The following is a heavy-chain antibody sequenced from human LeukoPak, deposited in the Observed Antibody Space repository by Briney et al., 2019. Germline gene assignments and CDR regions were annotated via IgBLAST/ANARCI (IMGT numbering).Heavy chain of an antibody. J-gene: IGHJ4*01. V-gene: IGHV4-59*01. CDR2: MYYSGST. D-gene: IGHD5-12*01. CDR3: ARGPSGYHNT. CDR1: GGSISNY. Sequence: SETLSLTCTVSGGSISNYWSWIRQPPGKGLEWIGYMYYSGSTNYNPSLKSRVTISVDTSKNQFSLKLSSVTAADTAVYYCARGPSGYHNTGGQGTLVTVSS.